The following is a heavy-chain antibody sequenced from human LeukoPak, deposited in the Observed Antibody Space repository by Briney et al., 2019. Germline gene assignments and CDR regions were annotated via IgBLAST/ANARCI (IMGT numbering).Heavy chain of an antibody. CDR2: ISPTGDST. V-gene: IGHV3-64D*06. CDR3: VPKGTEGY. Sequence: GGSLRLSCSASGFAFSAYAMHWVRQAPGKGLQYVSAISPTGDSTYYADSVKGRFSISRDNSKNTLYLQVSSLRPEDTAVYYCVPKGTEGYWGQGTLVTDSS. CDR1: GFAFSAYA. J-gene: IGHJ4*02.